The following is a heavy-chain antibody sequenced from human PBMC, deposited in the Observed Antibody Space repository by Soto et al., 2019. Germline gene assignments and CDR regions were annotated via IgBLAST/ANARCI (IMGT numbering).Heavy chain of an antibody. V-gene: IGHV4-31*03. Sequence: NPSETLSLTCTVSGGSISSGGYYWSWIRQHPGKGLEWIGYIYYSGSTYYNPSLKSRVTISVDTSKNQFSLKLSSVTAADTAVYYCARDSVEGDMTTSSGFDYWGQGTLVTVSS. J-gene: IGHJ4*02. CDR3: ARDSVEGDMTTSSGFDY. D-gene: IGHD4-4*01. CDR1: GGSISSGGYY. CDR2: IYYSGST.